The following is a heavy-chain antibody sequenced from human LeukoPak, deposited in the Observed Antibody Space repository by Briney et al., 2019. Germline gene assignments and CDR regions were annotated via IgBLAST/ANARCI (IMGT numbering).Heavy chain of an antibody. CDR3: AREDILTGYPYFDY. Sequence: GGSLRLSCAASGFTFSSYAMHWVRQAPGKGLEWVAVISYDGSNKYYADSVRGRFTVSRDNSKNMLYLQMNSLRPDDTAVYYCAREDILTGYPYFDYWGQGTLVTVSS. D-gene: IGHD3-9*01. CDR1: GFTFSSYA. CDR2: ISYDGSNK. J-gene: IGHJ4*02. V-gene: IGHV3-30-3*01.